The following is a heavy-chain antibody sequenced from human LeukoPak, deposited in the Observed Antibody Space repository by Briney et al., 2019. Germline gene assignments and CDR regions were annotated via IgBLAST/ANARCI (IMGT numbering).Heavy chain of an antibody. V-gene: IGHV4-59*01. D-gene: IGHD3-22*01. CDR1: GGSISSYY. J-gene: IGHJ4*02. CDR2: IYYSGST. CDR3: AGHYYDSSGYRY. Sequence: KSSETLSLTCTVSGGSISSYYWSWIRQPPGKGLEWIGYIYYSGSTNYNPSLKSRVTISVDTSKNQFSLKLSSVTAADTAVYYCAGHYYDSSGYRYWGQGTLVTVSS.